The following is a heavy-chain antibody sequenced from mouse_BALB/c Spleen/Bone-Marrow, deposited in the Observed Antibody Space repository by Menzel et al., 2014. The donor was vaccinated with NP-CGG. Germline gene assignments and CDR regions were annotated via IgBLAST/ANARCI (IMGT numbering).Heavy chain of an antibody. V-gene: IGHV5-12-1*01. CDR2: ISSGGGST. J-gene: IGHJ2*01. D-gene: IGHD1-2*01. CDR1: GFGFSSSD. Sequence: EVQRAESGGGLVKPGGSLKLSCAASGFGFSSSDMSWVRQTPEKRLEWVAYISSGGGSTYYPDTVKGRFTISRDNAKNTLYLQMSSLKSEDTAMYYCASHYYGRFDYRGQGTPLTVSS. CDR3: ASHYYGRFDY.